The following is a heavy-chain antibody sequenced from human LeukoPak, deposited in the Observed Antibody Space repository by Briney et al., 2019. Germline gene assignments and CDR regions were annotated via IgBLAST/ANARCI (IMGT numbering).Heavy chain of an antibody. D-gene: IGHD6-13*01. V-gene: IGHV3-23*01. Sequence: GGSLRLSCAVSGITLSNYGMTWVWQAPGKGLEWVAGISDSGGSTNYADSVKGRFTISRDTSKNTVYLQMNSLGAEDTAVYYCARWGHTSSRWTQYGFDSWGQGTLVTVSS. CDR1: GITLSNYG. J-gene: IGHJ4*02. CDR2: ISDSGGST. CDR3: ARWGHTSSRWTQYGFDS.